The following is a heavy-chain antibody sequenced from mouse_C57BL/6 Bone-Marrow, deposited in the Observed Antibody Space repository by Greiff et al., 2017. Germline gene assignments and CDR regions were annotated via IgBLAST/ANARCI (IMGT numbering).Heavy chain of an antibody. V-gene: IGHV2-3*01. CDR1: GFSFTRYG. J-gene: IGHJ2*01. CDR3: AKHFDY. Sequence: QVQLKESGPGLVAPSQCLSISCTVSGFSFTRYGVSWVRQPPGKGLEWLGVLWGDGSTNDHSALISRLSISKDNSKNQVCLKLHSLQTDDTATYYCAKHFDYWGQGTTLTVSS. CDR2: LWGDGST.